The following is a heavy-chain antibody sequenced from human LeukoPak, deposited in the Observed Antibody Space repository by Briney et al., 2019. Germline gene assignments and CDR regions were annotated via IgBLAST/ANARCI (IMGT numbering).Heavy chain of an antibody. CDR2: ISHSGSI. J-gene: IGHJ4*02. V-gene: IGHV4-34*01. CDR1: GGSFSGYY. D-gene: IGHD3-3*01. CDR3: ARDFTR. Sequence: SETLSLTCAVYGGSFSGYYWIWIRQPPGKGLEWIGEISHSGSINYNPSLKSRVIISVDTSKNQFSLKLSSVTAADPAVYYCARDFTRWGQGTLVAVSS.